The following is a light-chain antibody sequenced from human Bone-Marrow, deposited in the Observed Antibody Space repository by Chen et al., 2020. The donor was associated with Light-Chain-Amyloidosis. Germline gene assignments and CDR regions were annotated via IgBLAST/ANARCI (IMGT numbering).Light chain of an antibody. CDR2: DDS. J-gene: IGLJ3*02. CDR1: NIGSNS. V-gene: IGLV3-21*02. CDR3: QVWDRSSDRPV. Sequence: SYVLTQPSSVAGAPGQTATVACGGNNIGSNSVHWYHQTPGQAPLLVVYDDSDRPSGIPERLSGSNSGNTATLTISRVEAGDEADYYCQVWDRSSDRPVFGGGTKLTVL.